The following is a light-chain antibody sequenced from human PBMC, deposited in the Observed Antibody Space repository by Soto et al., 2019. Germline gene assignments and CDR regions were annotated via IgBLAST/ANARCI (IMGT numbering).Light chain of an antibody. CDR1: QGISTW. V-gene: IGKV1-12*01. CDR3: QQGDSFPLT. Sequence: DIPMTQSPSSVSASVGDRVTITCRASQGISTWLAWYQQKPGKAPNLLIYSASTLQSGVPSRFSGSGSGTDFTLTISSLQPEDFATYFCQQGDSFPLTFGPGTKVGIK. J-gene: IGKJ3*01. CDR2: SAS.